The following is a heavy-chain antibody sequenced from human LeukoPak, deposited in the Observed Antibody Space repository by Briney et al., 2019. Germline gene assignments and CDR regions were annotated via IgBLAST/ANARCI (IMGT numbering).Heavy chain of an antibody. D-gene: IGHD3-9*01. CDR3: AKDIFREKYDILTGYYS. V-gene: IGHV3-23*01. J-gene: IGHJ5*02. CDR2: ISGSGGST. Sequence: GGSLRLSCAASGFTFSSYAMSWVRQAPGKGLEWVSAISGSGGSTYYADSVKGRFTISRDNSKNTLYLQMNSLRAEDTAVYYCAKDIFREKYDILTGYYSWGQGTLVTVSS. CDR1: GFTFSSYA.